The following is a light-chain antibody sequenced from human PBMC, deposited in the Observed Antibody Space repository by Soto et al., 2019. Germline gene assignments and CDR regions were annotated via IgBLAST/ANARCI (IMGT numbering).Light chain of an antibody. J-gene: IGKJ1*01. CDR2: GAS. CDR1: ESVSSN. Sequence: EIVMTQSPATLSLSPGARAPLSCRASESVSSNLAWYQQKAGQAPRLLIYGASTRATGIPARFSGSGSGTEFTLTISSLQSEDIAVYYCQQYSIWRTFGQGTKVDI. CDR3: QQYSIWRT. V-gene: IGKV3-15*01.